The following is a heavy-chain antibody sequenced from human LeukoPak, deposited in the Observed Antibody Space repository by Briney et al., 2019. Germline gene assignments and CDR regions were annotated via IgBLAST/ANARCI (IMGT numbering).Heavy chain of an antibody. J-gene: IGHJ3*02. CDR3: AKAAGLGYCSGGSCYGADAFDI. D-gene: IGHD2-15*01. CDR2: ISWNSGSI. V-gene: IGHV3-9*01. CDR1: GFTFDDYA. Sequence: GGSLRLSCAASGFTFDDYAMHWVRQAPGKGLEWVSGISWNSGSIGYADSVKGRFTISRDNAKNSLYLQMNSLRAGDTALYYCAKAAGLGYCSGGSCYGADAFDIWGQGTMVTVSS.